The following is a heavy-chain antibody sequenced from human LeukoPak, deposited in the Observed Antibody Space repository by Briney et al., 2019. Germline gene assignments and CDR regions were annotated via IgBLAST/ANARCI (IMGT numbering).Heavy chain of an antibody. CDR1: GFTFRNYW. CDR3: VRDHPGSNSLEY. D-gene: IGHD4-11*01. Sequence: GGSLRLSCVASGFTFRNYWMHWVRQPPGEGLEWGSRLRIDGDKKSYAASVRDRFTISRDNAKNMLYLQMNSLRVEDTAVYYCVRDHPGSNSLEYWGQGTPVTVSS. CDR2: LRIDGDKK. J-gene: IGHJ4*02. V-gene: IGHV3-74*01.